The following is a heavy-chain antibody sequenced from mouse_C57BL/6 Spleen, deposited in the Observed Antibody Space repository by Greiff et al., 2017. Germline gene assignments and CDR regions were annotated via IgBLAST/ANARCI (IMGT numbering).Heavy chain of an antibody. Sequence: EVQLKQPGPELVKPGASVKLSCKASGYSFTGYWMNWVKQRNGQGLEWIGVINPNHGSTSYNEKFKGKATLTVDKSSSTAYMQLSSLTSEDSAVYYCARKDVFGPYYYAMDYWGQGTSVTVSS. J-gene: IGHJ4*01. CDR1: GYSFTGYW. CDR2: INPNHGST. V-gene: IGHV1-39*01. CDR3: ARKDVFGPYYYAMDY.